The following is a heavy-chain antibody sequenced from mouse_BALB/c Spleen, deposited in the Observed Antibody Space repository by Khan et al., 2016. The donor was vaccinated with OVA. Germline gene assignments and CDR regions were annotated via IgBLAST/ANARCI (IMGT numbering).Heavy chain of an antibody. D-gene: IGHD1-1*01. V-gene: IGHV1S127*01. CDR3: ARGGYGSPFAC. CDR2: IDPPNRET. CDR1: GYTFTSFW. J-gene: IGHJ3*01. Sequence: QVQLQQSGPELVRPGASVKMSCKASGYTFTSFWMHWVKQRPGHGLEWIGMIDPPNRETRFNQKFKDTATLNVDKSSHTAYLQLSSLTSEDSAVYCCARGGYGSPFACWGQGTLVTVSA.